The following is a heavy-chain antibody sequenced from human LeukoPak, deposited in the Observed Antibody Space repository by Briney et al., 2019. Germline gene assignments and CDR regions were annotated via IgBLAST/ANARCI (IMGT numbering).Heavy chain of an antibody. D-gene: IGHD5-24*01. J-gene: IGHJ4*02. CDR3: ASNEEMATITWNDY. V-gene: IGHV3-21*01. Sequence: GGSLRLSCAASGFTFSSYSMNWVRQAPGKGLEWVSSISSSSSYIYYADSVKGRFTISRDNAKNSLYLQMNSLRAEDTAVYYCASNEEMATITWNDYWGQGTLVTVSS. CDR2: ISSSSSYI. CDR1: GFTFSSYS.